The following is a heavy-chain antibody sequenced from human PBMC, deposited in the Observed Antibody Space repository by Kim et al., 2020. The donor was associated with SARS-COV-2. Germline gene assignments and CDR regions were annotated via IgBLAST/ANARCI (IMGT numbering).Heavy chain of an antibody. CDR2: IYSGGSP. D-gene: IGHD6-6*01. J-gene: IGHJ4*02. V-gene: IGHV3-53*01. Sequence: GGSLRLSCAASGFTVSSNYMSWVRQAPGKGLEWVSVIYSGGSPYYADSVKGRFTISRDNSKNTLYLQMNSLRAEDTAVYYCARLYSSSSEVWDYWGQGTLVTVSS. CDR3: ARLYSSSSEVWDY. CDR1: GFTVSSNY.